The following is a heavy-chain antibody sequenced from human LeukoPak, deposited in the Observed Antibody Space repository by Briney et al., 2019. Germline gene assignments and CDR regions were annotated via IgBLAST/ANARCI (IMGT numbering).Heavy chain of an antibody. CDR2: INPNSVDT. V-gene: IGHV1-2*02. CDR3: ARGDFWSGYSHFDY. J-gene: IGHJ4*02. D-gene: IGHD3-3*01. Sequence: ASVKVSCKASGYTFTGYYIHWVRQAPGQGLEWMGYINPNSVDTNFAQKFQGRVTMTTDTSISTAYMELSRLRSDDTAVYYCARGDFWSGYSHFDYWGQGTLVTVSS. CDR1: GYTFTGYY.